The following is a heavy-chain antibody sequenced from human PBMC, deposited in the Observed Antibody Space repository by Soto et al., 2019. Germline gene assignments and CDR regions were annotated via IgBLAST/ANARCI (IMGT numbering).Heavy chain of an antibody. J-gene: IGHJ6*02. CDR3: ARGVSSSGYYFSSGYYYGMDV. CDR2: INHSGGT. Sequence: PSETLSLTCAVYGGSFSGYYWSWIRQPPGKGLEWIGEINHSGGTNYNPSLKSRVTISVDTSKNQFSLKLSSVTAADTAVYYCARGVSSSGYYFSSGYYYGMDVWGQGPTVTVSS. CDR1: GGSFSGYY. D-gene: IGHD3-22*01. V-gene: IGHV4-34*01.